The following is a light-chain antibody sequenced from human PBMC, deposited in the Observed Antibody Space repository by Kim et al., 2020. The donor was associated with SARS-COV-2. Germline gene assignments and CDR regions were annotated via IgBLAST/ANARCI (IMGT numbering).Light chain of an antibody. CDR3: QQHYIYPLT. CDR2: DAF. J-gene: IGKJ4*01. Sequence: ASAGDRLTITCRESQDISNALAWYQQKPGKAPEILIDDAFALQSGVSPRFSGSRSGTDFTLTISSLQSEDFATNYCQQHYIYPLTFGGGTKVDIK. V-gene: IGKV1-8*01. CDR1: QDISNA.